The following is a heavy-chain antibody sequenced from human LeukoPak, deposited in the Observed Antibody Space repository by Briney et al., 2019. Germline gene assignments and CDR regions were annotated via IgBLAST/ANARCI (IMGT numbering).Heavy chain of an antibody. CDR2: IYYSGST. J-gene: IGHJ3*02. CDR1: GGSLSSGDYY. CDR3: ASQERDGYNLDDAFDI. V-gene: IGHV4-30-4*01. D-gene: IGHD5-24*01. Sequence: TLSLTCTVSGGSLSSGDYYWSWIRQPPGKGLEWIGYIYYSGSTYYNPSLKSRVTISVDTSKNQFSLKLSSVTAADTAVYYCASQERDGYNLDDAFDIWGQGTMVTVSS.